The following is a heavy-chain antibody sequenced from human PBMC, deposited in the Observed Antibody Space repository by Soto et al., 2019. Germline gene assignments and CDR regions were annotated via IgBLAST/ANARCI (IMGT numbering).Heavy chain of an antibody. V-gene: IGHV3-33*01. CDR1: GFTFSSYG. Sequence: QVQLVESGGGVVQPGRSLRLSCAASGFTFSSYGMHWVRQAPGKGLEWVAVIWYDGSNKYYADSVKGRFTISRDNSKNTLYLQMNSLRAEDTAVYYCARVSENLHYYGSGPIDYWGQGTLVTVSS. CDR3: ARVSENLHYYGSGPIDY. D-gene: IGHD3-10*01. J-gene: IGHJ4*02. CDR2: IWYDGSNK.